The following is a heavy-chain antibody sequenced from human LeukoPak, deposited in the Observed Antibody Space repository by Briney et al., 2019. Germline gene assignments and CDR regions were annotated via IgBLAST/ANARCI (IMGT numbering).Heavy chain of an antibody. CDR1: GFTFSSYS. CDR2: ISSSSSTI. Sequence: GGSLRLSCAASGFTFSSYSMNWVRQAPGKGLEWVSYISSSSSTIYYADSVKGRFTISRDNAKNSLYLQMNSLRAEDTAVYYCARGIRYYYYMDVWGKGTTVTVSS. V-gene: IGHV3-48*01. D-gene: IGHD5-18*01. J-gene: IGHJ6*03. CDR3: ARGIRYYYYMDV.